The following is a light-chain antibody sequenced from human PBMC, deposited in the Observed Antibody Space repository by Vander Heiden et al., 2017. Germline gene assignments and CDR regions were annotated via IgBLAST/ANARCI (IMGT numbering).Light chain of an antibody. CDR2: RDD. V-gene: IGLV1-44*01. Sequence: QSVLTQPPSASGTPGQRFTISCSGGRSDIGSKPVHWYPHVPGTAHKLHLYRDDQRPSGVPGRFSVSKSGSSASVAISGRQSEDEAEYYCATWDDSLNDWVFGGGTKLTVL. CDR3: ATWDDSLNDWV. J-gene: IGLJ3*02. CDR1: RSDIGSKP.